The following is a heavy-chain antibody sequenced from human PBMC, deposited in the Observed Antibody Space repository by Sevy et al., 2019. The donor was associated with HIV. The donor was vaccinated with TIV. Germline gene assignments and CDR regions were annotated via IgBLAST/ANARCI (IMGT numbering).Heavy chain of an antibody. V-gene: IGHV3-7*01. D-gene: IGHD3-10*01. CDR2: IKQGGSVR. CDR1: GFTISTYW. Sequence: GGSLRLSCPASGFTISTYWVTWVRQAPGQGLEWVANIKQGGSVRKYLDSVRGRFTISRDNVKNSVYLEMNSLRAEDTAMYYCAREVGGSVSKWGQGTLVTVSS. CDR3: AREVGGSVSK. J-gene: IGHJ4*02.